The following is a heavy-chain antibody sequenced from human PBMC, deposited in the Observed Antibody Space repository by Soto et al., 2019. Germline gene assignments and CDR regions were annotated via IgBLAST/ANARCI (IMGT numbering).Heavy chain of an antibody. Sequence: SLRLSCAASGFTFSSYGMHWVRQAPGKGLEWVAVISYDGSNKYYADSVKGRFTISRDNSKNTLYLQMNSLRAEDTAVYYCAKDSDSSVSYVNYYYVMDVWGQGTTVTVSS. J-gene: IGHJ6*02. V-gene: IGHV3-30*18. CDR3: AKDSDSSVSYVNYYYVMDV. CDR1: GFTFSSYG. D-gene: IGHD6-19*01. CDR2: ISYDGSNK.